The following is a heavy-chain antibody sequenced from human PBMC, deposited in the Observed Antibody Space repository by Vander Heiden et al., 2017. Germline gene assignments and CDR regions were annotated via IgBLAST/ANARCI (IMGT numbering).Heavy chain of an antibody. CDR3: ARGEMTAGGVDAFDI. CDR1: GYTFTGHY. V-gene: IGHV1-2*02. D-gene: IGHD3-16*01. CDR2: INPNSGVT. Sequence: QVQLVQSGAEAKKPGPSVKVSCKASGYTFTGHYMHWVRQAPGQGLEWVGWINPNSGVTNYAQKFQGRVTMTRDTSIRTAYMELSRLRSDDTAVYYCARGEMTAGGVDAFDIWGQGTMVTVST. J-gene: IGHJ3*02.